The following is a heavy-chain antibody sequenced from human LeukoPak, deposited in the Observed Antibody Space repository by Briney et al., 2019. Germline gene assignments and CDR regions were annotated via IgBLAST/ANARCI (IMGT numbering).Heavy chain of an antibody. CDR1: GFTFSAHA. D-gene: IGHD1-26*01. CDR2: IGTGGDT. CDR3: ARQMTPHGNFDY. Sequence: GGSLRLSCAASGFTFSAHAMHWVGQPTGKGLEWVSAIGTGGDTFYPGYVKGRFTISRENVKNSLYLQMNSLRAEDTAVYYCARQMTPHGNFDYWGQGTLVTDSS. J-gene: IGHJ4*02. V-gene: IGHV3-13*01.